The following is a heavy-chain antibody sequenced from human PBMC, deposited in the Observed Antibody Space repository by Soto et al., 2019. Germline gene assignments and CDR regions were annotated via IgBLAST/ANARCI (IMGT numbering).Heavy chain of an antibody. CDR2: ISYDGSNK. D-gene: IGHD2-2*01. Sequence: QVQLVESGGGVVQPGRSLRLSCAASGFTFSSYGMHWVRQSPGKGLEWVAVISYDGSNKYYADSVKGRFTISRDNSKNTLDLQMNSLRAEYTAVYYCAKGPAIVLVPAAMNYYYGMDVWGQGTTVTVSS. CDR3: AKGPAIVLVPAAMNYYYGMDV. CDR1: GFTFSSYG. J-gene: IGHJ6*02. V-gene: IGHV3-30*18.